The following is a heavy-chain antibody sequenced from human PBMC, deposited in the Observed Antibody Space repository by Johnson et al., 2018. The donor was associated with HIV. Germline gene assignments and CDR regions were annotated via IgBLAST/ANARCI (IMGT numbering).Heavy chain of an antibody. J-gene: IGHJ3*02. CDR1: GFTFDDYA. CDR2: ISWNSGSI. V-gene: IGHV3-9*01. Sequence: VQLVESGGGLVQPGRSLRLSCAASGFTFDDYAMHWVRQAPGKGLEWVSGISWNSGSIGYADSVKGRFTTSRDNAKNSLYLQMNSLRAEDTALYYCAKDMSRIAAGSDAFDIWGQGTMVTVSS. D-gene: IGHD6-13*01. CDR3: AKDMSRIAAGSDAFDI.